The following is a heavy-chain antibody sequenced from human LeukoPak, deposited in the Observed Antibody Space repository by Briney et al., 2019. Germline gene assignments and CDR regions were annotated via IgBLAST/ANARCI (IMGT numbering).Heavy chain of an antibody. J-gene: IGHJ4*02. CDR3: VRDWDSSGTVLDY. D-gene: IGHD3-10*01. CDR1: GFTFSRHW. V-gene: IGHV3-7*05. CDR2: IKQDGSEK. Sequence: PAGSLPQTFVAPGFTFSRHWRSWVRQAPGKGLEWVANIKQDGSEKYYVDSVKGRFTISRDNAKNTMYLQMNSLRAEDTAVYHCVRDWDSSGTVLDYWGQVAPWTVSS.